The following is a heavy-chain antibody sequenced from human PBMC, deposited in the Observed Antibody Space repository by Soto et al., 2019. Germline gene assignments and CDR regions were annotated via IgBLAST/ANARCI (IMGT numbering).Heavy chain of an antibody. CDR2: IFHSGSA. D-gene: IGHD2-15*01. V-gene: IGHV4-59*01. J-gene: IGHJ4*02. CDR3: ARAHAPTLPFDF. CDR1: GGSIRNVY. Sequence: SETLSLTCTVSGGSIRNVYWSWIRQPPGKGLEWIGFIFHSGSAKYNPSLQSRVTMSIDTSKNQFSLSLESVTAAETAVYFCARAHAPTLPFDFWGQGTLVTVSS.